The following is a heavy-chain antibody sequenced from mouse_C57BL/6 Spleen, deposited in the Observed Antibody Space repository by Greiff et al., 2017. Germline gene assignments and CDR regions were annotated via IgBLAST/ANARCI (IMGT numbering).Heavy chain of an antibody. CDR2: IKPSSGYT. CDR1: GYTFTSYW. D-gene: IGHD2-2*01. J-gene: IGHJ3*01. V-gene: IGHV1-7*01. CDR3: GGSIYYGYDGEFAY. Sequence: VQLQESGAELAQPGASVKLSCKSSGYTFTSYWMHWVKQRPGQGLEWIGYIKPSSGYTKYNKKFKNNDTLTADKSSSTAYMQLSIMTDEDAAVYYCGGSIYYGYDGEFAYWGQGTLVTVSA.